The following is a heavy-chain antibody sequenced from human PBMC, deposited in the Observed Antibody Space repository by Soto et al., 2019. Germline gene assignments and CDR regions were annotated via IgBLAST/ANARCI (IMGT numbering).Heavy chain of an antibody. CDR2: IYRTGST. CDR3: ASRDPGTSVDY. CDR1: GGSFTSNNW. D-gene: IGHD1-7*01. Sequence: SETLSLTCAVSGGSFTSNNWWTWVRQPPGQGLEWIGEIYRTGSTNYYPSLKSRVTISLDKSENQFSLKVTSLTAADTAVYYCASRDPGTSVDYWGQGTLVTVS. J-gene: IGHJ4*02. V-gene: IGHV4-4*02.